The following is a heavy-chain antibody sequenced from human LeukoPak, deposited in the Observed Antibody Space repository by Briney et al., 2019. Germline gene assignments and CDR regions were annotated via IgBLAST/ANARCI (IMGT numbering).Heavy chain of an antibody. V-gene: IGHV1-69*13. CDR2: IIPIFGTA. CDR1: GGTFSSYA. D-gene: IGHD3-10*01. Sequence: SVKVSCKASGGTFSSYAISWVRQAPEQGLEWMGGIIPIFGTANYAQKFQGRVTITADESTSTAYMELSSLRSEDTAVYYCARVGQPYYYGSGSTYYFDYWGQGTLVTVSS. CDR3: ARVGQPYYYGSGSTYYFDY. J-gene: IGHJ4*02.